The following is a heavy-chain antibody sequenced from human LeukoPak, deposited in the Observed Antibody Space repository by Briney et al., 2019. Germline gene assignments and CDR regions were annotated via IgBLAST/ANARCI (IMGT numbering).Heavy chain of an antibody. Sequence: SETLSLTCVVYGGSFSGYYWNWIRQPPGKGLEWIGEIIHSGSTNYNPSLKSRVTISVDTSKNQFSLKLSSVTAADTAVYYCARGQDSSGYYYYYYYMDVWGKGTTVTVSS. CDR2: IIHSGST. CDR1: GGSFSGYY. CDR3: ARGQDSSGYYYYYYYMDV. D-gene: IGHD3-22*01. V-gene: IGHV4-34*12. J-gene: IGHJ6*03.